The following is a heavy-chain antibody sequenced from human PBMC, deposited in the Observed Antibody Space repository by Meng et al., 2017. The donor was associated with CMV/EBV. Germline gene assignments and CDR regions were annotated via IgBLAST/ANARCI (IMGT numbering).Heavy chain of an antibody. CDR1: GYSFTSYW. V-gene: IGHV5-51*01. CDR3: ARQIPNYYGSGSYYRLGWFDP. Sequence: GESLKISCQGSGYSFTSYWIGWVRQMPGKGLEWMGIIYPGDSDTRYSPSFQGQVTIPADKSISTAYLQWSSLKASDTAMYYCARQIPNYYGSGSYYRLGWFDPWGQGTLVTVSS. J-gene: IGHJ5*02. D-gene: IGHD3-10*01. CDR2: IYPGDSDT.